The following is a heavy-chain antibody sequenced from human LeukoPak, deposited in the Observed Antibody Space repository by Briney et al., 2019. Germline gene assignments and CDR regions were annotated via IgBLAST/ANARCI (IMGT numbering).Heavy chain of an antibody. D-gene: IGHD6-13*01. CDR3: ARDIAAAVYYMDV. Sequence: PGGSLRLSCVASGFTFSSYSMNWVRQAPGKGLEWVSHISSSTGTTIYYSDSVKGRFTISRDNAKNSLYLQMNSLRAEDTAVYYCARDIAAAVYYMDVWGKGTTVTVSS. V-gene: IGHV3-48*01. CDR2: ISSSTGTTI. CDR1: GFTFSSYS. J-gene: IGHJ6*03.